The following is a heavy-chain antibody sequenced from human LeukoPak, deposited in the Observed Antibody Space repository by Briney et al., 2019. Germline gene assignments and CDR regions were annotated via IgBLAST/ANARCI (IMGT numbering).Heavy chain of an antibody. J-gene: IGHJ4*02. CDR1: GFTFNTYT. D-gene: IGHD3-22*01. CDR2: ISGSSGII. V-gene: IGHV3-48*01. Sequence: GGSLRLSCAASGFTFNTYTMNWVRQAPGKGLEWVSYISGSSGIIDYADSVKGRFTISRDNAKNSLYLQMNSLRAEDTAVYYCARVLYYDSSGSFGYWGQGTLVTVSS. CDR3: ARVLYYDSSGSFGY.